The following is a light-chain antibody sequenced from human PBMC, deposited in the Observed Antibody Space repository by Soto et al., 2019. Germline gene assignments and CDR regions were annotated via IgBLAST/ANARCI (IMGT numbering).Light chain of an antibody. V-gene: IGLV2-11*01. CDR1: SSDVGGYNF. CDR3: CSYAGSYTLWV. CDR2: DVS. Sequence: QSVLTQPRSVSGSPGQSVTISCTGTSSDVGGYNFVSWYQQYPGKAPKLIIYDVSKRPSGVPDRFSGSKSGNTASLTISGLQAEDEADYYCCSYAGSYTLWVLGGGTQLTVL. J-gene: IGLJ3*02.